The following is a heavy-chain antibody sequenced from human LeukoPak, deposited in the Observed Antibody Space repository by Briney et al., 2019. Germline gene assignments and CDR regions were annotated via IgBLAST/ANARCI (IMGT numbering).Heavy chain of an antibody. D-gene: IGHD2-2*01. CDR1: GFTFNSYA. J-gene: IGHJ4*02. CDR3: ASSIPLN. V-gene: IGHV3-23*01. Sequence: GGSLRLSCAASGFTFNSYAMSWVRQAPGKGLEWVSATSDSGGSTYYADSVKGRFTISRDNAKNSLYLQMNSLRAEDTAVYYCASSIPLNWGQGTLVTVSS. CDR2: TSDSGGST.